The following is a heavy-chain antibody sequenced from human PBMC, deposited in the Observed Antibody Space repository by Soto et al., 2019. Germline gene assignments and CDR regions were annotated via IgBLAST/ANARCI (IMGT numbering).Heavy chain of an antibody. CDR2: IIPIFGTA. Sequence: ASVKVSCKASGGTFSSYAMSWVRQAPGQGLEWMGGIIPIFGTANYAQKFQGRVTITADESTSTAYMELSSLRSEDTAVYYCARWGQQLTPRLSSFDYWGQGTLVTVSS. D-gene: IGHD6-13*01. V-gene: IGHV1-69*13. CDR1: GGTFSSYA. CDR3: ARWGQQLTPRLSSFDY. J-gene: IGHJ4*02.